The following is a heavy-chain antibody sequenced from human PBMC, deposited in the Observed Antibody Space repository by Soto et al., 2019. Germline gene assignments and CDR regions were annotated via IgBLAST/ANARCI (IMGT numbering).Heavy chain of an antibody. D-gene: IGHD3-3*01. V-gene: IGHV4-39*01. Sequence: PSETLSLTCTVSGGSISSSSYYWDWIRQPPGKGLEWIGSIYYSGSTYYNPSLKSRVTISVDTSKNRFSLKLSSVTAADTAVYYCARTGWTTIFGVVIDNWFDPWGQGTLVTVSS. CDR3: ARTGWTTIFGVVIDNWFDP. J-gene: IGHJ5*02. CDR1: GGSISSSSYY. CDR2: IYYSGST.